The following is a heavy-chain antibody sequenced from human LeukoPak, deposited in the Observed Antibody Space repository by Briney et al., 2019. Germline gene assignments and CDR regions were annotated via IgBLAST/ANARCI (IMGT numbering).Heavy chain of an antibody. V-gene: IGHV3-9*01. Sequence: TGGSLRLSCAASGLTFEDYAMHWVRQAPGKGLEGVSGISWNSGSIGYADSVKGRFTISRDNAKNSLYLQMNSLRAEDTALYYCAKALSSSSGEPYFDYWGQGTLVTVSS. D-gene: IGHD6-6*01. J-gene: IGHJ4*02. CDR2: ISWNSGSI. CDR1: GLTFEDYA. CDR3: AKALSSSSGEPYFDY.